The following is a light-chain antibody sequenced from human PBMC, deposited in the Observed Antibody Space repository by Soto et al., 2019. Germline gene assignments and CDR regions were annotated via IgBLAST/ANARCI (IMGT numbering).Light chain of an antibody. V-gene: IGKV1-39*01. Sequence: DIQMTQSPSSLSASVGDRVTITCQASQDINKNLIWYQQKPGQAPNLLIYAASTLQAGVPSRFRGSGSGTDFTLTISSLQPEDFTTYFCQQSNSSPPTFGGGTKVDIK. J-gene: IGKJ4*01. CDR3: QQSNSSPPT. CDR1: QDINKN. CDR2: AAS.